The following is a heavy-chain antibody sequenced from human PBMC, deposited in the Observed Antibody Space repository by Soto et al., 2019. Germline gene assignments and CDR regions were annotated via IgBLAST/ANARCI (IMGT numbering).Heavy chain of an antibody. CDR2: IYYSGST. J-gene: IGHJ3*02. Sequence: ASETLSLTCTVSGGCISSGDYYWSWIRQPPGKGLEWIGYIYYSGSTYYNPSLKSRVTISVDTSKNQFSLKLSSVTAADTAVYYCARGYYDILTGYPTVGRLNAFDIWGQGTIVTVSS. CDR3: ARGYYDILTGYPTVGRLNAFDI. V-gene: IGHV4-30-4*01. CDR1: GGCISSGDYY. D-gene: IGHD3-9*01.